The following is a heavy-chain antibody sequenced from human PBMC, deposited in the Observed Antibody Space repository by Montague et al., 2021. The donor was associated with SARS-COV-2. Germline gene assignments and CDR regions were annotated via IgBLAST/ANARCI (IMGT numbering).Heavy chain of an antibody. V-gene: IGHV4-39*01. CDR3: ARQGRISMVRLNWFDP. Sequence: SETLSLTCTVSGASISSSENSWGWIRQSPGKGLEWIGSIYYSGSTYYNPSLKSRVTISVDTSKNQFSLKLSSVTAADTAVYYCARQGRISMVRLNWFDPWGQGTLVTVSS. J-gene: IGHJ5*02. CDR1: GASISSSENS. CDR2: IYYSGST. D-gene: IGHD3-10*01.